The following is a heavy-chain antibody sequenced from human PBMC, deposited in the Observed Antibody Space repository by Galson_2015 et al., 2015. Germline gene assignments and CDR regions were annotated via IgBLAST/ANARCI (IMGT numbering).Heavy chain of an antibody. D-gene: IGHD3-3*01. Sequence: SVKVSCKASGGTFSSYTISWVRQAPGQGLEWMGRIIPILGIANYAQKFQGRVTITADKSTSTAYMELSSLRSEDTAVYYCARDGLLHYDFWSGNPGLTPEEGYYYYGMDVWGQGTTVTVSS. V-gene: IGHV1-69*04. CDR1: GGTFSSYT. J-gene: IGHJ6*02. CDR3: ARDGLLHYDFWSGNPGLTPEEGYYYYGMDV. CDR2: IIPILGIA.